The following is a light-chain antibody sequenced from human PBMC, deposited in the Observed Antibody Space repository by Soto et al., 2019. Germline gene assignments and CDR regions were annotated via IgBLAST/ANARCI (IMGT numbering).Light chain of an antibody. CDR3: QQYDNLPPFT. CDR1: QDIRNY. V-gene: IGKV1-33*01. CDR2: AAS. J-gene: IGKJ3*01. Sequence: DIQMTQSPSSLSASVGDRVTITCQATQDIRNYLNWYQQKPGKAPKLLIYAASNLETGVTSRFSVSGSGSDFTFTIISLQPDNIATYYCQQYDNLPPFTFGPGTKVDIK.